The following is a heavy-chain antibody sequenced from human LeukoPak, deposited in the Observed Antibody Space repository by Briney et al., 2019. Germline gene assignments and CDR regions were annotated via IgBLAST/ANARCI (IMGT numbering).Heavy chain of an antibody. CDR2: VNHSGST. CDR1: GGSFSGYY. CDR3: TRGLRLGYCSGGSCYYWFDP. V-gene: IGHV4-34*01. J-gene: IGHJ5*02. Sequence: PSETLSLTCAVYGGSFSGYYWSWIRQPPGKGLEWIGDVNHSGSTNYNPSLQSRVTISADTSKNQFSLNLRSVIAADTAVYYCTRGLRLGYCSGGSCYYWFDPWGQGTRVTVSS. D-gene: IGHD2-15*01.